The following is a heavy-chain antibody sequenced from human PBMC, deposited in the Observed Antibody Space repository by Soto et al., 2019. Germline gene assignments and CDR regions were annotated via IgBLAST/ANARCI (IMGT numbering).Heavy chain of an antibody. CDR2: IYYSGRT. CDR1: GASITSTTYF. V-gene: IGHV4-39*01. Sequence: SETLSLTCTLSGASITSTTYFWAWIRQPPGKGLEWVGSIYYSGRTYYNPSLRSRVTISVDRSKNQFSLTMSSVTAADTAVYYCAKNLPRTGRFDYWGQGKSVTVSS. J-gene: IGHJ4*02. CDR3: AKNLPRTGRFDY.